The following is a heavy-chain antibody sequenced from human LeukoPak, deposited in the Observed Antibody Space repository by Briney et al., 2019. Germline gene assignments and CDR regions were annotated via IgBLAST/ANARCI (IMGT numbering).Heavy chain of an antibody. D-gene: IGHD3-10*01. CDR3: ARVPKDSGSYLFYYGMDV. J-gene: IGHJ6*02. V-gene: IGHV6-1*01. CDR2: TYYRSKWYN. CDR1: GDSVSSNSAA. Sequence: SQTLPLTCAISGDSVSSNSAAWNWIRQSPSRGLEWLGRTYYRSKWYNDYAVSVKSRITINPDTSKNQFSLQLNSVTPEDTAVYYCARVPKDSGSYLFYYGMDVWGQGTTVTVSS.